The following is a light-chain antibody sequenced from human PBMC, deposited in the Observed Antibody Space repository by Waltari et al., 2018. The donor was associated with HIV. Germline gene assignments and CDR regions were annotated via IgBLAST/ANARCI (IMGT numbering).Light chain of an antibody. CDR3: AAWDDSLNGPV. CDR1: SSNIGSNT. V-gene: IGLV1-44*01. Sequence: QSVLTQPPSASGTPGQRVTISCSGSSSNIGSNTVNWYQQLPGTAPKLLIYSNNQRPSGDPDRFSGSKSGTSASLAIRGLQSEDEADYYCAAWDDSLNGPVFGTGTKVTVL. CDR2: SNN. J-gene: IGLJ1*01.